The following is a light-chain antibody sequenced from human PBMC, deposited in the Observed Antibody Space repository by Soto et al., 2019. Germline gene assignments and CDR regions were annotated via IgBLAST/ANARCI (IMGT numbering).Light chain of an antibody. CDR3: QSYDSSLSAHV. CDR1: SSNFGAGYD. CDR2: GKI. J-gene: IGLJ1*01. Sequence: QSVLTQPPSVSGAPGQRVTISCTGSSSNFGAGYDVHWYQQLPGTAPKLLIFGKINRPSGVPDRFSASKSGTSASLAITGLQAEDEADYYCQSYDSSLSAHVFGAGTKLTVL. V-gene: IGLV1-40*01.